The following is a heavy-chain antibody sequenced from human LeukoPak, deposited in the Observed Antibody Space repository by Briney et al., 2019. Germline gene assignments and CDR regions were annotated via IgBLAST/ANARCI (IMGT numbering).Heavy chain of an antibody. CDR2: AGTSGGT. CDR1: GFTVSTTY. Sequence: GGSLRLSCAASGFTVSTTYMNWVRQTPGKGLEWVSTAGTSGGTYYPDSVKGRFTISRDNSKNTLYLQMSSLRADDTAVYFCAKRDKFYFEYWGQGTLVTVSS. J-gene: IGHJ4*02. CDR3: AKRDKFYFEY. V-gene: IGHV3-53*01. D-gene: IGHD2-21*02.